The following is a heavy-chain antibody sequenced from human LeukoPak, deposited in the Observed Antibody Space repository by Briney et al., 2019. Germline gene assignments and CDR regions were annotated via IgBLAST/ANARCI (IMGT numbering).Heavy chain of an antibody. CDR2: IIPIFGTA. Sequence: SVKVSCKASGGTFSSYAISWVRQAPGQGLEWMGGIIPIFGTANYAQKFQGRVTITADESTSTAYMELSSLGSEDTAVYYCARGIMVVAAFDYWGQGTLVTVSS. D-gene: IGHD2-15*01. CDR1: GGTFSSYA. CDR3: ARGIMVVAAFDY. J-gene: IGHJ4*02. V-gene: IGHV1-69*13.